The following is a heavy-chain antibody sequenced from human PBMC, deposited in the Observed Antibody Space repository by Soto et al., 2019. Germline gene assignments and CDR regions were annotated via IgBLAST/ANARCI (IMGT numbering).Heavy chain of an antibody. CDR2: ISSSSSTI. V-gene: IGHV3-48*01. J-gene: IGHJ6*03. CDR1: GFTFSSYS. CDR3: AREGPARSVYYYMDV. D-gene: IGHD6-6*01. Sequence: EVQLVESGGGLVQPGGSLRLSCAASGFTFSSYSMNWVRQAPGKGLEWVSYISSSSSTIYYADSVKGRFTISRDNAKNSLYRQMNSLRAEDTAVYYCAREGPARSVYYYMDVWGKGTTVTVSS.